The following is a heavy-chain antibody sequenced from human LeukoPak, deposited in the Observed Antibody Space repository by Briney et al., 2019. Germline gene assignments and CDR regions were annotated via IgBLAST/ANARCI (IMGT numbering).Heavy chain of an antibody. CDR2: ISWNSGTI. J-gene: IGHJ6*03. CDR3: AKDRCSNGIGCYYYYMDV. CDR1: GFTFDDYA. Sequence: GRSLRLSCAASGFTFDDYAMHWVRQAPGKGLEWVSGISWNSGTIGYADSVKGRFTISRDNSKNTLYLQMNSLRAEDTAVYYCAKDRCSNGIGCYYYYMDVWGKGTTVTISS. V-gene: IGHV3-9*01. D-gene: IGHD2-8*01.